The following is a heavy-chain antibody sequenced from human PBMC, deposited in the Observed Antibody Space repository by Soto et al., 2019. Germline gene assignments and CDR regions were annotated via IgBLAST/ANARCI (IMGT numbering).Heavy chain of an antibody. V-gene: IGHV3-23*01. D-gene: IGHD3-10*01. J-gene: IGHJ6*02. CDR2: ISGSGGST. Sequence: GGSLRLSCAASGFTFSSYAMSWVRQAPGKGLEWVSAISGSGGSTYYADSVKGRFTISRDNSKNTLYLQMNSLRAEDTAVYYGAKDHKRSYGGFGELLSFADGMDVWGQGTTVTVSS. CDR1: GFTFSSYA. CDR3: AKDHKRSYGGFGELLSFADGMDV.